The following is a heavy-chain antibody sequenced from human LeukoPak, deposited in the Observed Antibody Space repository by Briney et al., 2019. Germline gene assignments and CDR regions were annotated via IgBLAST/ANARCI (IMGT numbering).Heavy chain of an antibody. Sequence: GGSLRLSCAASGLTFSSYAMSWVRQAPGKGLEWVSGISGSGSSTYYADSVKGRFTISRDNSKNTLYLQMNSLRAEDTAVYYCAKEIWPTVTTPGWTYFDYWGQGTLVTVSS. CDR3: AKEIWPTVTTPGWTYFDY. V-gene: IGHV3-23*01. D-gene: IGHD4-17*01. CDR1: GLTFSSYA. CDR2: ISGSGSST. J-gene: IGHJ4*02.